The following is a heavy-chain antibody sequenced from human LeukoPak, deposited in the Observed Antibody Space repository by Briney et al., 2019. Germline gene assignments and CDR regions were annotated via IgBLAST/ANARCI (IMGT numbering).Heavy chain of an antibody. V-gene: IGHV3-66*01. CDR1: GFTVSSNY. CDR2: IYSGGST. Sequence: PGGSLRLSCAASGFTVSSNYMSWVRQAPGKGLEWVSVIYSGGSTYYADSVKGRFTISRDNSKNTLYLQMNSLRAEDTAVYYCAKTFGGVIAYMDVWGKGTTVTVSS. J-gene: IGHJ6*03. CDR3: AKTFGGVIAYMDV. D-gene: IGHD3-16*01.